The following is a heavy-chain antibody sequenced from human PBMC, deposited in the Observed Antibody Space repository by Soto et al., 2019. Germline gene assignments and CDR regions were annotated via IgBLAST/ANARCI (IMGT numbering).Heavy chain of an antibody. D-gene: IGHD5-12*01. V-gene: IGHV4-59*01. CDR2: IYYSGST. J-gene: IGHJ6*03. CDR3: ARGVRGYSGYDYGYYYYYMDV. CDR1: GGSISSYY. Sequence: SETLSLTCTVSGGSISSYYWSWIRQPPGKGLGWIGYIYYSGSTNYNPSLKSRVTISVDTSKNQFSLKLSSVTAADTAVYYCARGVRGYSGYDYGYYYYYMDVWGKGTTVTVSS.